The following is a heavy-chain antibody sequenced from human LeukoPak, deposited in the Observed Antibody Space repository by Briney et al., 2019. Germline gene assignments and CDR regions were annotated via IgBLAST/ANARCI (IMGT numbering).Heavy chain of an antibody. D-gene: IGHD1-26*01. Sequence: ASVNVSCKTSGYTFTTSYINSVRQAPGQEVEGMGWVSAYNGKTRYAQRFQGRVTMTTDSSTSTVYMDLASLRYDDTSVYYCARGGTFYPYIDYWGQGTLVSVSS. CDR1: GYTFTTSY. CDR2: VSAYNGKT. J-gene: IGHJ4*02. CDR3: ARGGTFYPYIDY. V-gene: IGHV1-18*01.